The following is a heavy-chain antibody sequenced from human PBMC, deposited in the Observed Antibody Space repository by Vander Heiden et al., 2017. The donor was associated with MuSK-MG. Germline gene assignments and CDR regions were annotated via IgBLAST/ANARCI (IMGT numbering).Heavy chain of an antibody. CDR2: ISSSSSYI. Sequence: EVQLVESGGGLVKPGGSLRLSCAASGFTFSSYSMNWVRQAPGKGLEWVSSISSSSSYIYYADSVKGRFTISRDNAKNSLYLQMNSLRAEDTAVYYCARDRSGRLTYFDYWGQGTLVTVSS. J-gene: IGHJ4*02. V-gene: IGHV3-21*01. CDR3: ARDRSGRLTYFDY. CDR1: GFTFSSYS. D-gene: IGHD3-16*01.